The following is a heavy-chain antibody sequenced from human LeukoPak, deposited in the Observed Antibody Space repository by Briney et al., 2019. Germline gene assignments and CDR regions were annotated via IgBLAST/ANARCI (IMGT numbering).Heavy chain of an antibody. CDR2: IYYSGST. CDR1: GGSISSYY. CDR3: ARRSMVRGLDV. V-gene: IGHV4-59*08. J-gene: IGHJ6*02. D-gene: IGHD3-10*01. Sequence: PSQTLSLTCTVSGGSISSYYWSWIRQPPGKGLEWIGYIYYSGSTNYNPSLRSRVTISVDTSKNQFSLKLSSVTAADTAVYYCARRSMVRGLDVWGQGTTVTVSS.